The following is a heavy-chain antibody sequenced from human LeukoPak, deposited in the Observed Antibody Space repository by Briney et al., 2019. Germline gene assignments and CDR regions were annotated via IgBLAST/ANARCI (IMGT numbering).Heavy chain of an antibody. D-gene: IGHD3-10*01. Sequence: PGGSLRLSCAASGFTFDDYGMSWVRQAPGKGLEWVSAISGSGGSTYYADSVKGRFTISRDNSKNTLYLQMNSLRAEDTAVYYCAKDQGGPYGSTADYWGQGTLVTVSS. CDR3: AKDQGGPYGSTADY. CDR2: ISGSGGST. CDR1: GFTFDDYG. V-gene: IGHV3-23*01. J-gene: IGHJ4*02.